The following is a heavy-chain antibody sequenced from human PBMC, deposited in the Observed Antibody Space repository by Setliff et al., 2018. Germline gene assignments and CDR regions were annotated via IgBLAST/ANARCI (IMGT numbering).Heavy chain of an antibody. J-gene: IGHJ3*02. Sequence: SGPTLVNPTETLTLTCNCSRFSLTTGGICLTWIRQPPGKALEWLARITWDDERFYSTSLKTRLIISKDISKNQVVLRMTNMDPVDTATYYCARMTSSGNFAFDIWGQGTKVTVSS. V-gene: IGHV2-70*17. CDR1: RFSLTTGGIC. CDR3: ARMTSSGNFAFDI. CDR2: ITWDDER.